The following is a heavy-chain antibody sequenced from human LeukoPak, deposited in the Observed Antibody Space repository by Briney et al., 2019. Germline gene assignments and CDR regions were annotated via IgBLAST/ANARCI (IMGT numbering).Heavy chain of an antibody. D-gene: IGHD3-10*01. V-gene: IGHV4-34*01. CDR3: AGGPIWFGVLL. CDR1: GGSFSGYY. CDR2: INDSRST. Sequence: SETLSLTCAVYGGSFSGYYWSWIRQPPGKGLEWIGEINDSRSTSYNPAVKRRVTISVDTSKNQFSLKLSSVTAADTAVYYCAGGPIWFGVLLWGQGTLVTVSS. J-gene: IGHJ4*02.